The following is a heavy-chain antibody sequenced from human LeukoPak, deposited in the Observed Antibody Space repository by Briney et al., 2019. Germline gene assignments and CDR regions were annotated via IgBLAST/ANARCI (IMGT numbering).Heavy chain of an antibody. CDR1: GFIFSGYG. Sequence: GGSLRLSCAASGFIFSGYGMHWVRQAPGKGLEWVAFIRFDGSNKYYADSVKGRFTISRDNSQNTLYLQMNSLRADDTAVYYCARPLTGYHSFDYWGQGTLVTVSS. D-gene: IGHD3-9*01. J-gene: IGHJ4*02. V-gene: IGHV3-30*02. CDR2: IRFDGSNK. CDR3: ARPLTGYHSFDY.